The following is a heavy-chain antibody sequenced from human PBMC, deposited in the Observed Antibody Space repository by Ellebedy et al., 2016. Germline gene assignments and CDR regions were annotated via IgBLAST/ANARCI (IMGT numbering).Heavy chain of an antibody. J-gene: IGHJ4*02. CDR3: ATMGHHHFLY. CDR2: IKEDGGDK. CDR1: GFTFGNYW. Sequence: GGSLRLSCVASGFTFGNYWMSWVRQAPGKGLEWVANIKEDGGDKFYLGSVRGRFTISSNNAKNSLDLQLNALRPGDTAVYYCATMGHHHFLYWGQGTLVTVSS. V-gene: IGHV3-7*03.